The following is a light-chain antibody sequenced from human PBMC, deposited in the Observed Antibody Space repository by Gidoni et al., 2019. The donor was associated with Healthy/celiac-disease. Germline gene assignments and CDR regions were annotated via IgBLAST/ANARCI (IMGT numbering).Light chain of an antibody. J-gene: IGKJ2*01. CDR3: QQYGSSPRT. CDR2: GAS. CDR1: PSVSSSY. Sequence: IVLTQSPGTLSLSPGERAPLSCRSSPSVSSSYLAWYQQKPGQSPRLLIYGASSRATGIPDRFSGSGSGTDFTLTISRLEPEDFAVYYCQQYGSSPRTFGQGTKLEIK. V-gene: IGKV3-20*01.